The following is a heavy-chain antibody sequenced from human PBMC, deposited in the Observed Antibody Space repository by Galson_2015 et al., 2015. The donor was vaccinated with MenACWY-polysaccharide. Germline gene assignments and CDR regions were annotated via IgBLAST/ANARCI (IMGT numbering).Heavy chain of an antibody. CDR1: DFSVTTSH. Sequence: SLRLSCAASDFSVTTSHMSWVRQTPGRGLEWVAALYSGGNTFYVDSVEGRFTISRDNSKNTLYLHMNILRAEDTGVYYCTRTRDYNPIELWGQEPWSPSPQ. J-gene: IGHJ4*02. CDR2: LYSGGNT. V-gene: IGHV3-53*01. D-gene: IGHD4-11*01. CDR3: TRTRDYNPIEL.